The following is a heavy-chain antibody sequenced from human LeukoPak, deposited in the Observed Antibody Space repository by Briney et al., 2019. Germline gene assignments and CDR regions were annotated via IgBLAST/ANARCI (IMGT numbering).Heavy chain of an antibody. CDR2: IYSGGDK. D-gene: IGHD4-17*01. V-gene: IGHV3-53*01. J-gene: IGHJ5*02. CDR1: GFTVRRNY. Sequence: GGSLRLSCAISGFTVRRNYTSWVRQAPGKGPEWVSVIYSGGDKFYADSVKGRFTISSDNFKNTLYLQMNSLRVEDTAVYYCARDHPDYGDSSWGQGTLVTVSS. CDR3: ARDHPDYGDSS.